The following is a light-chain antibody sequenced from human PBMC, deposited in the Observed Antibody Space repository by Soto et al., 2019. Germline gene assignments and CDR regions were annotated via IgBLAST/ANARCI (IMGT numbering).Light chain of an antibody. V-gene: IGKV1-39*01. Sequence: TQSPSSQSQSVGDIVTITCRASQSISSYLHWYQQKPGKAPKLLIYAASSLQSGVPSRFSGSGSGTDFTLTISSLQPEDFATYYCQQSYSTPRTFGQGTKVDIK. J-gene: IGKJ1*01. CDR1: QSISSY. CDR2: AAS. CDR3: QQSYSTPRT.